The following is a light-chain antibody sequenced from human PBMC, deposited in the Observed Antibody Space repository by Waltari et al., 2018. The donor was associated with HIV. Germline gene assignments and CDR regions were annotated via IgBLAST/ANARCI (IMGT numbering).Light chain of an antibody. V-gene: IGKV3-11*01. CDR3: QQRSTWPGPT. CDR1: QSVGDY. Sequence: DIVLTQSPATLSLSPGERATLSCRASQSVGDYLAWYQQKPGQAPKLLSYGGSKRATGIPARFSGSGSGTDFTLTISSLEPEEFAVFYSQQRSTWPGPTFGGGTKVEI. J-gene: IGKJ4*01. CDR2: GGS.